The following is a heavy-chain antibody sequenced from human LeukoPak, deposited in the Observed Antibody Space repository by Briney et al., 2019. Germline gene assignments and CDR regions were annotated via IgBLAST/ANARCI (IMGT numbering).Heavy chain of an antibody. V-gene: IGHV3-21*01. CDR3: ARDGPWDY. Sequence: GGSLRLSCAASGFPFSSYSMNWVRQAPGKGLEWVSSIGSSSNYIYYVDSVKGRFTISRDNAKNSLYLHMNSLRAEDTAVYYCARDGPWDYWGQGTLVTVSS. CDR2: IGSSSNYI. J-gene: IGHJ4*02. CDR1: GFPFSSYS.